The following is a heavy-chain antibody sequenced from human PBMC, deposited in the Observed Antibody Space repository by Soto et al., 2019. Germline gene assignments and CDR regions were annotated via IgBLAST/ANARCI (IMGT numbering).Heavy chain of an antibody. Sequence: GGSLRLSCAASGFTFSSYSMNWVRQAPGKGLEWVSSISSSSSYIYYADSVKGRFTISRDNAKNSLYLQMNSLRAEDTAVYYCASNWNDFSEYVYFDYWGQGTLVTVSS. CDR2: ISSSSSYI. CDR1: GFTFSSYS. J-gene: IGHJ4*02. CDR3: ASNWNDFSEYVYFDY. D-gene: IGHD1-1*01. V-gene: IGHV3-21*01.